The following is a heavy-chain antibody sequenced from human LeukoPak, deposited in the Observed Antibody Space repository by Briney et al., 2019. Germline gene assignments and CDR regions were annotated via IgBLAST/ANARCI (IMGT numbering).Heavy chain of an antibody. J-gene: IGHJ3*02. CDR1: GFTFSSYA. CDR3: AKDVTVTTVVSGAFDI. D-gene: IGHD4-23*01. Sequence: PGGSLRLSCAASGFTFSSYAMSWVRQAPGKGLEWVSAISGGGSTYYADSVKGRFTISRDNSKNTLSLQMNSLRAEDTAVYYCAKDVTVTTVVSGAFDIWGQGTMVTVSS. CDR2: ISGGGST. V-gene: IGHV3-23*01.